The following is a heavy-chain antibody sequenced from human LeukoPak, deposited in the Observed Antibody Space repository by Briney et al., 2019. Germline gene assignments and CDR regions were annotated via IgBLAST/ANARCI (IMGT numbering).Heavy chain of an antibody. D-gene: IGHD1-7*01. Sequence: PGGSLRLSCAASGFTCSSHEMNWVRQAPGKGLEWVSYISPSGRTMYYADSVKGRFTISRDNAKNSLYLQMNSLRAEDTAVYYCAREGIGNFGDAFDIWGQGTMVTVSS. CDR3: AREGIGNFGDAFDI. CDR2: ISPSGRTM. J-gene: IGHJ3*02. V-gene: IGHV3-48*03. CDR1: GFTCSSHE.